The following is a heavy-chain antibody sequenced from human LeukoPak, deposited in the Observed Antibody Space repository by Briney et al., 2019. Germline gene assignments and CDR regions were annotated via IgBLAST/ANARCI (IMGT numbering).Heavy chain of an antibody. D-gene: IGHD5-24*01. CDR1: GYTFTGYY. J-gene: IGHJ4*02. CDR3: AKDVTPGDNVNDS. V-gene: IGHV1-2*02. Sequence: ASVKVSCKASGYTFTGYYLHWVRQAPGPGPEWMGWINPTSGGTNYAQKFQGRVTMTRDTSITTAYMELSGLRPDDTAVYYCAKDVTPGDNVNDSWGQGTLVTVSS. CDR2: INPTSGGT.